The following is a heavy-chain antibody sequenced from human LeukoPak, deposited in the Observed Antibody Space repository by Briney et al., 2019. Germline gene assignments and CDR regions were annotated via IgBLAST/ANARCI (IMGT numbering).Heavy chain of an antibody. CDR3: ARAGPSTYCSGGSCSKSHFDY. Sequence: GGSLRLSCAASGFTFSSYSMNWVRQAPGKGLEWVSYISSSSSTIYYADSVKGRFTISRDNAKNSLYLQMNSLRAEDTAVYYCARAGPSTYCSGGSCSKSHFDYWGQGTLVTVSS. V-gene: IGHV3-48*01. D-gene: IGHD2-15*01. CDR2: ISSSSSTI. CDR1: GFTFSSYS. J-gene: IGHJ4*02.